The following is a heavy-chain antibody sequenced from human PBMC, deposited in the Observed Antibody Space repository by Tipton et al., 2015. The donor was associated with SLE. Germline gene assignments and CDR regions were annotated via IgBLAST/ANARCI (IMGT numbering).Heavy chain of an antibody. CDR2: INHSGNT. CDR3: ARAPGLDRDYYYYYMDV. Sequence: TLSLTCAVYGGSFSGNYWSWIRQSPGKGLEWIGEINHSGNTNYNPSLKSRVTISVDTSKNQFSLKLSSVTAADTAVYYCARAPGLDRDYYYYYMDVWGKGTTVTVSS. D-gene: IGHD3/OR15-3a*01. V-gene: IGHV4-34*01. J-gene: IGHJ6*03. CDR1: GGSFSGNY.